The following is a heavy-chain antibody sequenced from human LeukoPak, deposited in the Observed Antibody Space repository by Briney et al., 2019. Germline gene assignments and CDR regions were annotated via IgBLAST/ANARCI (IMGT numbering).Heavy chain of an antibody. CDR1: GGSISSYY. CDR2: IYYSGST. V-gene: IGHV4-59*01. D-gene: IGHD3-3*01. CDR3: AREFNYDFWSGSYFDY. J-gene: IGHJ4*02. Sequence: SETLSLTCTVSGGSISSYYWSWIRQPPGKGLEWIGYIYYSGSTNYNPSLKSRVTISVDTSKNQFSLKLSSVTAADTAVYYCAREFNYDFWSGSYFDYWGQGTLVTVSP.